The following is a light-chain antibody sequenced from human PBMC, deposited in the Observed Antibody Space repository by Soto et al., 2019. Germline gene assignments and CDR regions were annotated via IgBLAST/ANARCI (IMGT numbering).Light chain of an antibody. J-gene: IGKJ2*01. Sequence: DIQLTKSPSFLSASVGDRVTITCRASQGISSFLAWYPQKPGKAPKLMIYAESSLQSRAPSRFSGSLSGTEFTLTISSLQPEAFATYYCEQLNSYPVTFGQGTKVEIK. V-gene: IGKV1-9*01. CDR1: QGISSF. CDR2: AES. CDR3: EQLNSYPVT.